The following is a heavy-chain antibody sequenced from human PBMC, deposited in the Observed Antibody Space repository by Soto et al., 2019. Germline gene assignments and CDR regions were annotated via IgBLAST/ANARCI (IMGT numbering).Heavy chain of an antibody. J-gene: IGHJ4*02. D-gene: IGHD6-13*01. CDR1: GDSVSSNSAA. CDR2: TYYRSKWYN. V-gene: IGHV6-1*01. CDR3: ARASGYSSSDSFDY. Sequence: SQTLSLTCAISGDSVSSNSAAWNWIRQSPARGLEWQGRTYYRSKWYNDYAVSVKSRITINPDTSKNQFSLQLNSVTPEDTAVYYCARASGYSSSDSFDYWGQGTLVTVSS.